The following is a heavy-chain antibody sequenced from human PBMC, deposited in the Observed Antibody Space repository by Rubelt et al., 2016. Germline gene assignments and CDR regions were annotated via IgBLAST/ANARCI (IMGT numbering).Heavy chain of an antibody. CDR1: TFSSYW. J-gene: IGHJ3*02. Sequence: TFSSYWMHWVRQAPGKGLVWVSSISSSSSYIYYADSVKGRFTISRDNAKNSLYLQMNSLRAEDTAVYYCARDYYGDYVDAFDIWGQGTMVTVSS. CDR2: ISSSSSYI. D-gene: IGHD4-17*01. V-gene: IGHV3-21*01. CDR3: ARDYYGDYVDAFDI.